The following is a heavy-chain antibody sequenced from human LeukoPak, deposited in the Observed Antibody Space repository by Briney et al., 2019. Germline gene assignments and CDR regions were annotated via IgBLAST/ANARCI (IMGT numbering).Heavy chain of an antibody. Sequence: ASVKVSCKASGYTFTSYGISWVRQAPGQGLEWMGWISAYNGNTNYAQKLQGRVTMTTDTSTSTAYMELRSLRSDDTAVYYCARSLMSGIAAAGTTLDCYYYGMDVWGQGTTVTVSS. CDR2: ISAYNGNT. D-gene: IGHD6-13*01. V-gene: IGHV1-18*01. CDR3: ARSLMSGIAAAGTTLDCYYYGMDV. J-gene: IGHJ6*02. CDR1: GYTFTSYG.